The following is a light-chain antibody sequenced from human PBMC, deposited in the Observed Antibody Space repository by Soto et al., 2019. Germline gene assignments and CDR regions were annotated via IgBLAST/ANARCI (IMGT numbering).Light chain of an antibody. CDR1: ESVTNY. V-gene: IGKV3-11*01. CDR2: DVS. J-gene: IGKJ1*01. CDR3: QQRSDWPWT. Sequence: EIVLTQSPATLSLSPGERGTLSCMASESVTNYLAWYQQKPGQAPRLLVYDVSNRATGIPARFSGGGSGTDCTLTISNLEPEDVAVYYCQQRSDWPWTFGQGTKVDIK.